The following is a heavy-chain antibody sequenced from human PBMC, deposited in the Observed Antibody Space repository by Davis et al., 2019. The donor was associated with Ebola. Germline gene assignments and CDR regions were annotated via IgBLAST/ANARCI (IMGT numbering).Heavy chain of an antibody. CDR3: AKGGYSYAYNWFDP. Sequence: GESLKISCAASGFIFSSYGFHWVRQAPGKGLEWVAVMSYDGSNKYYADSVKGRFTISRDNSRNTLYLQLNSLRTEDTAVFYCAKGGYSYAYNWFDPWGQGTLVTVSS. J-gene: IGHJ5*02. CDR2: MSYDGSNK. V-gene: IGHV3-30*18. D-gene: IGHD5-18*01. CDR1: GFIFSSYG.